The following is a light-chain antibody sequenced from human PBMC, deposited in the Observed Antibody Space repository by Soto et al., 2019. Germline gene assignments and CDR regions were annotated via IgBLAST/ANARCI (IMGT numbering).Light chain of an antibody. Sequence: DIQMTQSPSILAASVGDRVTITCRASHYVGAFLAWYQQKPGKAPKLLIYKASSLQTGVPSRFSGSGSGTDFSLTISSLQGDDVATYYCQQYHSTFGLYTFGRGTKLE. CDR2: KAS. J-gene: IGKJ2*01. V-gene: IGKV1-5*03. CDR3: QQYHSTFGLYT. CDR1: HYVGAF.